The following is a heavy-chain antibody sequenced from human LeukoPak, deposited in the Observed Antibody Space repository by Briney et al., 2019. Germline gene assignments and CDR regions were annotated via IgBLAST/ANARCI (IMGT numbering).Heavy chain of an antibody. V-gene: IGHV1-2*02. D-gene: IGHD3-22*01. CDR2: SNPNSGGT. Sequence: ASVKVSCKASGSTFTDYYMHWVRQAPGHGLEWMGWSNPNSGGTNFAQKFQGRVTMTRDTSISTAYMELNRLRSDDTAVYYCARAGLWDYSDSSGYHNGAFDIWGQGTMVTVPS. CDR1: GSTFTDYY. CDR3: ARAGLWDYSDSSGYHNGAFDI. J-gene: IGHJ3*02.